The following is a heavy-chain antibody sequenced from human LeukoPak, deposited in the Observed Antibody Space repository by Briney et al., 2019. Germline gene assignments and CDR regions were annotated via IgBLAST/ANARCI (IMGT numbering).Heavy chain of an antibody. D-gene: IGHD7-27*01. V-gene: IGHV3-23*01. CDR1: GFTFSSYA. Sequence: GGSLRLSCAASGFTFSSYAMSWVRQTPGKGLEWVSAISGSGGNTYYTDSVKGRSTISRDNAKNTLYLQMNSLRDEDTAVYYCTKDLTGAEDYWGQGTLVTVSS. J-gene: IGHJ4*02. CDR3: TKDLTGAEDY. CDR2: ISGSGGNT.